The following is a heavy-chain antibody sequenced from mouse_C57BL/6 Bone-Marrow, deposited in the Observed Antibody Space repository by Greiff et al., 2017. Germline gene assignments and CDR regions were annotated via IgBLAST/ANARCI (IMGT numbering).Heavy chain of an antibody. J-gene: IGHJ2*01. CDR1: GFNIKDAY. CDR2: IDPENGDT. D-gene: IGHD1-2*01. CDR3: TATAHYFDY. V-gene: IGHV14-4*01. Sequence: VHVKQSGAELVRPGASVKLSCTASGFNIKDAYMPWVKQRPEQGLEWIGWIDPENGDTEYASKFQGKATITADTSSNTAYLQLSSLTSEDTAVYYCTATAHYFDYWGPGTTLTVSS.